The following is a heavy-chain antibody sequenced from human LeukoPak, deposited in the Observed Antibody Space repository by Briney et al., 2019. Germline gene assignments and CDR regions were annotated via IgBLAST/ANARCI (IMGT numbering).Heavy chain of an antibody. CDR1: GYTFTGYY. J-gene: IGHJ4*02. Sequence: ASVKVSCKASGYTFTGYYIHWVRQAPGQGLEWMGWIIPNSGGTNYAQKFQGRVTMTRDTSTSTVYMELSSLRSEDTAVYYCARETLSDCSGGSCYTRFDYWGQGTLVTV. CDR2: IIPNSGGT. CDR3: ARETLSDCSGGSCYTRFDY. V-gene: IGHV1-2*02. D-gene: IGHD2-15*01.